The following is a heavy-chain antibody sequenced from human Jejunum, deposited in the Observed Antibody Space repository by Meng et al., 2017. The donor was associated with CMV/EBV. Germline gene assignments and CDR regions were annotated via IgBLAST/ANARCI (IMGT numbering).Heavy chain of an antibody. Sequence: SGITFRSYAMTWVRQAPGKGLEWVAVIYSDGGTTDYADSVKGRFTISRDNSKNTLYLQMNSLRAEDTAVYYCAREEGYTRPHYFDYWGQGTLVTVSS. CDR3: AREEGYTRPHYFDY. V-gene: IGHV3-23*03. CDR2: IYSDGGTT. J-gene: IGHJ4*02. D-gene: IGHD6-13*01. CDR1: GITFRSYA.